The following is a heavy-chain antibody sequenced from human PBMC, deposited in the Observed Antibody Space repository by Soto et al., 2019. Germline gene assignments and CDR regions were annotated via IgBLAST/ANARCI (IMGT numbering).Heavy chain of an antibody. CDR2: INHSGST. CDR1: GGSFSGYY. CDR3: AITTTVTTGFMEV. J-gene: IGHJ6*03. V-gene: IGHV4-34*01. D-gene: IGHD4-4*01. Sequence: SETLSLTFAVYGGSFSGYYWSWIRQPPGKGLEWIGEINHSGSTNYNPSLKSRVTISVDTSKNQFSLKLSSVTAADTAVYYCAITTTVTTGFMEVWGKGTTVIVSS.